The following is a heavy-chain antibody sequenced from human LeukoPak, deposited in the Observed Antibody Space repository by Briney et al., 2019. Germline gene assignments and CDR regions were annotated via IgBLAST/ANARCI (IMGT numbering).Heavy chain of an antibody. CDR3: ARFTRYSSSSEGFDY. CDR2: IFHSGST. J-gene: IGHJ4*02. CDR1: GYSISSGYY. D-gene: IGHD6-6*01. Sequence: SETLSLTCTVSGYSISSGYYWGWIRQPPGKGLEWIGSIFHSGSTYYNPSLKSRVTISVDTSKNQFSLKLSSVTVADTAVYYCARFTRYSSSSEGFDYWGQGTLVTVSS. V-gene: IGHV4-38-2*02.